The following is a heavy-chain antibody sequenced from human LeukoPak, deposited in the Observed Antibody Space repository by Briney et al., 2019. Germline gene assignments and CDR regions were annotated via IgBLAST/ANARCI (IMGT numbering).Heavy chain of an antibody. CDR2: ISPNGDTT. D-gene: IGHD6-19*01. J-gene: IGHJ4*02. CDR3: VGATRWLAYDY. CDR1: GFTFNIHA. V-gene: IGHV3-23*01. Sequence: GGSLRLSCAASGFTFNIHAMTWARQAPGRGLEWVSVISPNGDTTFYADSVKGRFTISRDTSKNTLFLQMNSLRAEDTGVYYCVGATRWLAYDYWGQGTLVTVSS.